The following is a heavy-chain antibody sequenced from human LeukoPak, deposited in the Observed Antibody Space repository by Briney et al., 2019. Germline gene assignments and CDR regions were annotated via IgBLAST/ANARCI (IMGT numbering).Heavy chain of an antibody. CDR3: ARDALGARGIEGGLDI. Sequence: GGSLRLSCAASGFTFTGYTMHWVRQAPGKGLEWVAIIWYDGSDKYYADSVKGRFTISRDNSKNTLFLQMNSLRAEDTAVYYCARDALGARGIEGGLDIWGQGTMVIVSS. CDR2: IWYDGSDK. J-gene: IGHJ3*02. V-gene: IGHV3-33*01. D-gene: IGHD2-15*01. CDR1: GFTFTGYT.